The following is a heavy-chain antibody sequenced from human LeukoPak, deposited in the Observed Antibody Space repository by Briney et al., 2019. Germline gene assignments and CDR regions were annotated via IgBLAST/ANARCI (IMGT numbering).Heavy chain of an antibody. J-gene: IGHJ4*02. D-gene: IGHD3-9*01. Sequence: SVKVSCKASGGTFSSYAISWVRQAPGQGLEWMGGIIPIFGTANYAQKFQGRVTITADESTSTAYMELSSLRSEDTAVYYCARDQNDYDILTGYYRGGVDYWGQGTLVTVSS. CDR3: ARDQNDYDILTGYYRGGVDY. V-gene: IGHV1-69*13. CDR1: GGTFSSYA. CDR2: IIPIFGTA.